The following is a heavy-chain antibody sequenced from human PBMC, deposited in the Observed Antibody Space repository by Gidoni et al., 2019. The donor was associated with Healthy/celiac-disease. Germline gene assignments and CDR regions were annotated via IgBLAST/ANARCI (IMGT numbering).Heavy chain of an antibody. Sequence: EVQLVESGGGLVQPGGSLRLTGAASGFTFSGYWMSCVRQAPGNGLEWVANIKQDGSEKYYVDSVKGRFTISRDNAKNSLYLQMNSLRAEDTAVYYCARRRITIFGVVIIGGDYFDYWGQGTLVTVSS. V-gene: IGHV3-7*04. D-gene: IGHD3-3*01. CDR1: GFTFSGYW. CDR2: IKQDGSEK. CDR3: ARRRITIFGVVIIGGDYFDY. J-gene: IGHJ4*02.